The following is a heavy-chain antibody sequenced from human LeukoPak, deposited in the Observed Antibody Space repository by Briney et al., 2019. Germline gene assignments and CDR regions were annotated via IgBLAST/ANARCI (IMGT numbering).Heavy chain of an antibody. CDR3: VRDVPSIVVLPAIIVGFDY. V-gene: IGHV3-48*04. Sequence: QPGGSLRLSCAASGFSFSTYSMNWVRQAPGQGLEWISYIDSSSSTIYYADSVKGRFTVSRDNARNSLDLQMSSLRAEDTAVYYCVRDVPSIVVLPAIIVGFDYWGQGTLVTVSS. D-gene: IGHD2-2*01. CDR1: GFSFSTYS. CDR2: IDSSSSTI. J-gene: IGHJ4*02.